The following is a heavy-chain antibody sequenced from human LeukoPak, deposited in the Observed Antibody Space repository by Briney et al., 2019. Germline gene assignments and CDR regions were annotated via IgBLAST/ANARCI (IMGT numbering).Heavy chain of an antibody. CDR1: GGTFSSYA. CDR3: ASCREDGSGSLFLGWFDP. V-gene: IGHV1-69*06. CDR2: IIPIFGTA. J-gene: IGHJ5*02. Sequence: SVKVSCKASGGTFSSYAISWVRHAPGQGLEWMGGIIPIFGTANYAQKFQGRVTITADKSTSTAYMELSSLRSEDTAVYYCASCREDGSGSLFLGWFDPWGQGTLVTVSS. D-gene: IGHD3-10*01.